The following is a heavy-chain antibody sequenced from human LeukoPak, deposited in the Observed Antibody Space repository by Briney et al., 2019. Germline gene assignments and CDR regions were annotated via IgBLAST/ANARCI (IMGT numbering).Heavy chain of an antibody. Sequence: SETLSLTCTVSGGSISTSSYYWGWIRQPPGKGLEWIGSISYSGSTYYNPSLKSRVTISVDTSRKQFSLKLTSVTAADTAVYYCGGGFCSSTTCSPGNNWFDPWGQGPLVTVSS. CDR3: GGGFCSSTTCSPGNNWFDP. V-gene: IGHV4-39*01. CDR1: GGSISTSSYY. CDR2: ISYSGST. J-gene: IGHJ5*02. D-gene: IGHD2-2*01.